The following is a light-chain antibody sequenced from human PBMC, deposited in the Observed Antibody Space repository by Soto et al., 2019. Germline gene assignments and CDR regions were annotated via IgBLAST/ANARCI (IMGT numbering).Light chain of an antibody. CDR1: YSLLHSNWYNY. J-gene: IGKJ2*01. V-gene: IGKV2-28*01. Sequence: EIVMTQTPLSLPVAPGEPASISCRSSYSLLHSNWYNYLALYLQKPGKSQQLLIYLGSSRADGVPDRFRGSGSGTDFTLKISRVEAEDVGLYYCMQALQTPYTFGQGTQLQIK. CDR2: LGS. CDR3: MQALQTPYT.